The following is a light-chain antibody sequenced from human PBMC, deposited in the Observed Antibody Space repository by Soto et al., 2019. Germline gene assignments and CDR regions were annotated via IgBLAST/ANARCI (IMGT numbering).Light chain of an antibody. Sequence: QSVLTQPASVSGSTGQSITISCTGTSSDVGGYNYVSWYQQHPGKAPKLIIYEVSNRPSGVSNRFSGSKSANTASLTISGLQAEDEADYYCNSYTSSSSVFGTGTKVTVL. J-gene: IGLJ1*01. CDR1: SSDVGGYNY. CDR3: NSYTSSSSV. CDR2: EVS. V-gene: IGLV2-14*01.